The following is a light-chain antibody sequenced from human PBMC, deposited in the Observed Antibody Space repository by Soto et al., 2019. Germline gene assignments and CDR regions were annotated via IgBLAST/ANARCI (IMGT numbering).Light chain of an antibody. Sequence: EIVLTQSPGTLSLSPGERATLSCRASQTVSSRFLAWYQQKPGQAPRLLIYGASTRATAIPDRFSGSGSGTAFTLSISRLEPEDFAVYYCQQYGRSLPFGGGTKVEIK. CDR3: QQYGRSLP. J-gene: IGKJ4*01. CDR2: GAS. V-gene: IGKV3-20*01. CDR1: QTVSSRF.